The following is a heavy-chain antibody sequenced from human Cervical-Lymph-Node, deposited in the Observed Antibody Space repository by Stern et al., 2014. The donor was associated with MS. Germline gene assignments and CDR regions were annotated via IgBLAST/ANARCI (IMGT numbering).Heavy chain of an antibody. V-gene: IGHV4-31*03. CDR1: GASISTVGYY. Sequence: VQLVESGPGLVKPSQTLSLTCTVSGASISTVGYYWSWIRQHPAKGLEWIAYISYIGSTYYNPSLKSRVSISADTSKNQFSLNLTSVTAADTALYYCARSDRLWGSFDYWGQGTLVAVSS. J-gene: IGHJ4*02. D-gene: IGHD3-16*01. CDR2: ISYIGST. CDR3: ARSDRLWGSFDY.